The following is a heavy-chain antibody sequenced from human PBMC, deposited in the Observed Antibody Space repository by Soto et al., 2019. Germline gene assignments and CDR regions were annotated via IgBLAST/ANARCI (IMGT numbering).Heavy chain of an antibody. CDR3: ARPSPYDSSGYYLIDY. D-gene: IGHD3-22*01. V-gene: IGHV5-51*01. J-gene: IGHJ4*02. Sequence: GESLKISCKGSGYSFTSYWIGWVRQMPGKGLEWMGIIYPGDSDTRYSPSFQGQVTISADKSISTAYLQWSSLKASDTAMYYCARPSPYDSSGYYLIDYWGQGTLVTVS. CDR2: IYPGDSDT. CDR1: GYSFTSYW.